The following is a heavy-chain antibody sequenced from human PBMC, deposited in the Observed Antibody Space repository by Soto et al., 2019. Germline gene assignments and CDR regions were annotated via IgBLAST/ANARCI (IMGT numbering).Heavy chain of an antibody. CDR2: IGGSGVST. Sequence: GGSLRLPWAVFGFNFSSYAMSWVRQAPGKGLEWVSTIGGSGVSTYYADSVKGRFTVPRDNSKNTLYLQVTSLRAEDTAVYYCAKDVEGSYWGKGSLVTVSS. CDR3: AKDVEGSY. D-gene: IGHD2-21*01. CDR1: GFNFSSYA. J-gene: IGHJ4*02. V-gene: IGHV3-23*01.